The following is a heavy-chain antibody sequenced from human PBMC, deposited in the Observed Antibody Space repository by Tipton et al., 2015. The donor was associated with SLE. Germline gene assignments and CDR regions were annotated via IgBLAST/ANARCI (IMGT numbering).Heavy chain of an antibody. CDR2: RFSGGSN. Sequence: TLSLTCSVSGDSFFSSHDQCDWIRQAPGKGRGWIGSRFSGGSNHYNPALKSRITISVDKSKSQFSLNLNLVTAADTAIYYCARRKYYYMDVWGKGATVTVSS. V-gene: IGHV4-39*01. CDR3: ARRKYYYMDV. J-gene: IGHJ6*03. CDR1: GDSFFSSHDQ.